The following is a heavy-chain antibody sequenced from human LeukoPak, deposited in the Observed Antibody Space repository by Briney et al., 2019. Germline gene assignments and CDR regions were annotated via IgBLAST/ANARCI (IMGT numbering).Heavy chain of an antibody. D-gene: IGHD5-12*01. Sequence: SQTLSLTCSVSGGSIRSDDSYWTWIRQSPGKGLEWIGYMYYSGNTYYNPSLKSHVTISEDRSKSQISLRLASLTAADTAVYYCARDRWMKAGNIWLHYGMDVWGQGITVTVSS. CDR2: MYYSGNT. J-gene: IGHJ6*02. V-gene: IGHV4-30-4*01. CDR1: GGSIRSDDSY. CDR3: ARDRWMKAGNIWLHYGMDV.